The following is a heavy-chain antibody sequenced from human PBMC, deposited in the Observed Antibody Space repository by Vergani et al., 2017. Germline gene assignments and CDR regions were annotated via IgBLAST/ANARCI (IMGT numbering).Heavy chain of an antibody. V-gene: IGHV3-33*01. CDR3: AREATYGRNAFDI. CDR2: IWYDGSNK. Sequence: QVQLVESGGGVVQPGRSLRLSCAASGFTFSSYGMHWVRQAPGKGLEWVAVIWYDGSNKYYADSVKGRFTISRDNSKNTLYLQMNSLGAEDTAVYYCAREATYGRNAFDIWGQGTMVTVSS. D-gene: IGHD4-23*01. CDR1: GFTFSSYG. J-gene: IGHJ3*02.